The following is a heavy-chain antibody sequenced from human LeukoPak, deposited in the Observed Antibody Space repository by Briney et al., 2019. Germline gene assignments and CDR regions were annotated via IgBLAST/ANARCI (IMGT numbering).Heavy chain of an antibody. V-gene: IGHV1-69*13. CDR3: ARDLNSVYYYGSGSSDY. J-gene: IGHJ4*02. D-gene: IGHD3-10*01. CDR1: GGTFSSYA. Sequence: SVKVSCKASGGTFSSYAISWVRQAPGQGLEWMGGIIPIFGTANYTQKFQGRVMITADESTSTAYMELSSLRSEDTAVYYCARDLNSVYYYGSGSSDYWGQGTLVTVSS. CDR2: IIPIFGTA.